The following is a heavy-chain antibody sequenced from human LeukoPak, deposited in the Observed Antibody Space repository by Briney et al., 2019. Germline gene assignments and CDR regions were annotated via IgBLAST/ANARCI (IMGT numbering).Heavy chain of an antibody. J-gene: IGHJ4*02. CDR3: AQGGDYDPYYFDY. Sequence: SETLSLTCTVSDGSISSYYWSWIRQPPGKGLEWIGYIYYSGSTNYNPSPKSRVTISVDTSKNQFSLKLSSVTAADTAVYYCAQGGDYDPYYFDYWGQGTLVTVSS. CDR2: IYYSGST. CDR1: DGSISSYY. D-gene: IGHD2-21*02. V-gene: IGHV4-59*01.